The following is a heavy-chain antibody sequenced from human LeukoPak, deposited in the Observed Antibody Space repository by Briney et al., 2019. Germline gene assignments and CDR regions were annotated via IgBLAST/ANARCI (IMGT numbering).Heavy chain of an antibody. J-gene: IGHJ4*02. Sequence: SETLSLTCIVSGGSISTSAYYWGWIRQPPGEGLQWIGSIYYSGNTYYNSSLKSRVTISVDTSTSQFSLRLSSVTAADTAVYYCARENDYWGQGTLVTVSS. CDR3: ARENDY. V-gene: IGHV4-39*02. CDR2: IYYSGNT. CDR1: GGSISTSAYY.